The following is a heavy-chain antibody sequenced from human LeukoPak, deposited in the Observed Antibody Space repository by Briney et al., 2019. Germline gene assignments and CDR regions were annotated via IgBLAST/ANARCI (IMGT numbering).Heavy chain of an antibody. V-gene: IGHV4-59*08. D-gene: IGHD3-3*01. J-gene: IGHJ4*02. CDR1: GASISSYY. CDR2: IYYSGSI. CDR3: QSRFLEWLLDY. Sequence: PSETLSLTCTVSGASISSYYWSWIRQPPGKGLEWIGDIYYSGSIKYNPSLKSRVTMSVDTSKNQFSLKLSSVTAADTAVYYCQSRFLEWLLDYWGQGTLVTVSS.